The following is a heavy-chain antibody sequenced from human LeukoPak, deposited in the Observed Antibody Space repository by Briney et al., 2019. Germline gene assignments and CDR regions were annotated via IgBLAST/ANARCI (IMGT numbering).Heavy chain of an antibody. J-gene: IGHJ5*02. Sequence: SETLSLTCTVSGGSISSYYWSWIRQPPGKGLEWIGYIYYSGSTNYNPSLKSRVTISVDTSKHQFSLKLSSVTAADTAVYYCARRVTMVRGVITNNWFDPWGQGTLVTVSS. CDR1: GGSISSYY. CDR2: IYYSGST. D-gene: IGHD3-10*01. V-gene: IGHV4-59*08. CDR3: ARRVTMVRGVITNNWFDP.